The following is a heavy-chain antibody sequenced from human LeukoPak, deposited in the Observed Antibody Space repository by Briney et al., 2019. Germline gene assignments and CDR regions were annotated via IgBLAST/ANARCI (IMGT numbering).Heavy chain of an antibody. CDR2: IIPILGIA. V-gene: IGHV1-69*04. Sequence: SVKVSCKASGGTFSSYTISWVRQAPGQGLEWMGRIIPILGIANYAQKFQGRVTITADKSTSTAYMDLSSLRSEDTAVYYCARDLERTSFPFDPWGQGTLVTVSS. J-gene: IGHJ5*02. D-gene: IGHD1-1*01. CDR1: GGTFSSYT. CDR3: ARDLERTSFPFDP.